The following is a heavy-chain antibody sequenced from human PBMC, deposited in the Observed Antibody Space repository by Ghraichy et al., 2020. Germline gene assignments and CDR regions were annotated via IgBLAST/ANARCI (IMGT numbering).Heavy chain of an antibody. CDR2: ISFDGSNK. V-gene: IGHV3-30*03. CDR3: VGGYYFGDY. CDR1: GFTFTSYG. J-gene: IGHJ4*02. Sequence: GGSLRLSCAASGFTFTSYGMRWARQAPGKGLEWVAVISFDGSNKFYADSVKGRFTISRDNSKNTLYLQMNSLRAEDTGVYYCVGGYYFGDYWGQGTLVTVSS. D-gene: IGHD2/OR15-2a*01.